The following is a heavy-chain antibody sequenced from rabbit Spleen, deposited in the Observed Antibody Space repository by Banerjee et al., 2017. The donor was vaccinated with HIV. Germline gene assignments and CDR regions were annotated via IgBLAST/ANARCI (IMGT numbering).Heavy chain of an antibody. V-gene: IGHV1S45*01. CDR2: VYTGSSGNT. CDR1: GFSLSASDF. D-gene: IGHD6-1*01. Sequence: QEQVVESGGGLVQPEGSLTLTCTASGFSLSASDFIYWVRQAPGKGLEWIACVYTGSSGNTYYASWAKGRFAISKPSSTTVTLQMTDLTAADTATYFCARNNVGAPGYGHAIALWGPGALVPGS. CDR3: ARNNVGAPGYGHAIAL. J-gene: IGHJ4*01.